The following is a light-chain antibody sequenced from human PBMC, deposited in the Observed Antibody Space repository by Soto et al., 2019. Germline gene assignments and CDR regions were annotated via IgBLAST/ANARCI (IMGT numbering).Light chain of an antibody. Sequence: QSVLTQPPSASGTPGQRVTISCSGSSSNIGSNTVNWYQQLPGTAPKLLIYNDNHRPPWVPARFSGSKSGTSASLAISGLQSADEAAYYCAAWDDSRNGVVFGGGTKLTVL. J-gene: IGLJ2*01. V-gene: IGLV1-44*01. CDR1: SSNIGSNT. CDR2: NDN. CDR3: AAWDDSRNGVV.